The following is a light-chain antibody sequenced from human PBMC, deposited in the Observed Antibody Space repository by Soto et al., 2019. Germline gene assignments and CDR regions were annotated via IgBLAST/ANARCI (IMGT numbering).Light chain of an antibody. CDR2: GSS. V-gene: IGKV3-20*01. CDR3: QQYGSSPPST. CDR1: ENVSNNY. J-gene: IGKJ2*01. Sequence: EVVLTQSPGTLSLSPGERATLSCRASENVSNNYLAWYQQKPGQAPRLLIFGSSDRAAGIPDRFSGSGSGTDFALTISRLEPEDFAVYYCQQYGSSPPSTFGQGTKLEIK.